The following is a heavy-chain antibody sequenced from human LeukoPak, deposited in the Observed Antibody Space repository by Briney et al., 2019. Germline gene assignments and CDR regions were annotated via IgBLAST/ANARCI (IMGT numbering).Heavy chain of an antibody. Sequence: GGSLRLSCATSGFTFSYYSMHWVRQAPGRGLEWVSYISNSGRTIYYADSVKGRFTISRDNAQNSVYLQMNSLIAEDTAVYYCARERMRFFGDHWGQGTLVTVSS. CDR3: ARERMRFFGDH. J-gene: IGHJ4*02. D-gene: IGHD2-8*01. CDR1: GFTFSYYS. V-gene: IGHV3-48*04. CDR2: ISNSGRTI.